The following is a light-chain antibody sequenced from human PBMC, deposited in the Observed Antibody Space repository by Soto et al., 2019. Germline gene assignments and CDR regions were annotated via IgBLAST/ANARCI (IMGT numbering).Light chain of an antibody. CDR1: NAGGKS. CDR3: QVWDSSSDHVV. Sequence: VLTQPPSVSVAPGKTATIACGGNNAGGKSVHWYQQKPGQAPVLVIYYDSDRPSGIPERFSGSNSGNTATLTISRVEAGDEADYYCQVWDSSSDHVVFGGGTQLTVL. J-gene: IGLJ2*01. V-gene: IGLV3-21*01. CDR2: YDS.